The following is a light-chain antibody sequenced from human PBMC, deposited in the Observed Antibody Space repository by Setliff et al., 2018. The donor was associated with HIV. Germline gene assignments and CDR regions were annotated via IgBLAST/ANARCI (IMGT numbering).Light chain of an antibody. CDR2: EVK. Sequence: SALAQPASVSGSPGQAITISCTGNNSDIGTYDLVSWYQQHPGRAPKLTIFEVKRRPSGVSNRFSGSKSGNTASLTISGLQAEDEATYFFSSYTGSDTFDVFGTGTKVTVL. V-gene: IGLV2-23*02. CDR1: NSDIGTYDL. J-gene: IGLJ1*01. CDR3: SSYTGSDTFDV.